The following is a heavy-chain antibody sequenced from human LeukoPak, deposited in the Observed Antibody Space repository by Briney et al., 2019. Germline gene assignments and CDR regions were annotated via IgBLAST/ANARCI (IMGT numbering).Heavy chain of an antibody. CDR3: AKVGTGDLFRALDY. Sequence: GGSLRLSCAASGFTFSTYAMNWVRQAPGKGLEWVSAISGGGGSTYYADSVKGRFTISRDNSKNTLYLQMNSLRAEDTAVYYCAKVGTGDLFRALDYWGQGTLVTVSS. D-gene: IGHD1-14*01. V-gene: IGHV3-23*01. CDR1: GFTFSTYA. J-gene: IGHJ4*02. CDR2: ISGGGGST.